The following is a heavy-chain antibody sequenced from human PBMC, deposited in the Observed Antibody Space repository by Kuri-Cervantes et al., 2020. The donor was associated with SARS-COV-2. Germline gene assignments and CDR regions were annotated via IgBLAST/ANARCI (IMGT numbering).Heavy chain of an antibody. J-gene: IGHJ6*02. CDR1: GFTFSSYG. D-gene: IGHD1-26*01. CDR3: AKDRGAIVGAIYRGPRPRSYYYGMDV. V-gene: IGHV3-30*18. Sequence: GESLKISCAASGFTFSSYGMHCVRQAPGKGLEWVAVISYDGIKTSYADSVWCRFTISRDNSKNTLYLQLNSLRVEDTAVYFCAKDRGAIVGAIYRGPRPRSYYYGMDVWGQGTTVTVSS. CDR2: ISYDGIKT.